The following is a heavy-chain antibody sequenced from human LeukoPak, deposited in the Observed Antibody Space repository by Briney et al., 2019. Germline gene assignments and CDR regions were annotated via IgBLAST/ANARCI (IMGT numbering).Heavy chain of an antibody. J-gene: IGHJ2*01. V-gene: IGHV1-46*01. CDR2: INPSSGST. CDR1: GYTLTELS. CDR3: ARCDHFEVAAKRDWYFDL. D-gene: IGHD2-15*01. Sequence: ASVKVSCKVSGYTLTELSMHWVRQAPGQGLEWMGIINPSSGSTSYAQKFQGRVTMTRDMSTSTVYMEMSSLRSEDTAVYYCARCDHFEVAAKRDWYFDLWGRGTLVTVSS.